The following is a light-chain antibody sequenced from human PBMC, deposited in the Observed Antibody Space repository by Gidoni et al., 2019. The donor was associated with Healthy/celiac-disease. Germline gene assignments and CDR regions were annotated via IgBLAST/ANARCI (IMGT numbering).Light chain of an antibody. CDR2: AAS. V-gene: IGKV1-39*01. J-gene: IGKJ3*01. CDR3: QQSYSTPPVT. Sequence: DIQMTQSPSSLSASVGDRVTITCRASQSISSYLNWYQQKPGKAPKLLIYAASSLQSGVPSRFSGSGSGTDSTLTISSLQPEDCATYYCQQSYSTPPVTFGPGTKVDIK. CDR1: QSISSY.